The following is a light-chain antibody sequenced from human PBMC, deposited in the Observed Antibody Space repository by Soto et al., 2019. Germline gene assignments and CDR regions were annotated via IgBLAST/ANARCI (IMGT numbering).Light chain of an antibody. CDR1: NSNIEDNY. V-gene: IGLV1-47*01. J-gene: IGLJ3*02. CDR2: KNN. CDR3: AARLRSLSRTWV. Sequence: QSVLTQPPSASGTPGQRVTISCSGSNSNIEDNYVYWYQQLPGTAPKLLIYKNNHRPSGVADRFSGYRSGTSASLVISGLRSADEADYYCAARLRSLSRTWVFGGGTKVTVL.